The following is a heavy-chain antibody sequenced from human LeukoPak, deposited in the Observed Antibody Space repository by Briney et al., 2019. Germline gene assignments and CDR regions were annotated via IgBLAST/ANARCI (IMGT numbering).Heavy chain of an antibody. CDR3: ARRGSIAAAGIGSFDY. V-gene: IGHV4-39*07. J-gene: IGHJ4*02. Sequence: SETLSLTCTVSGGSISSTAYYWGWIRQPPGKGLEWIGSMYYSGNTYYNPSLKSRVTMSLDTSKKHLSLKLTSATAADTAVYYCARRGSIAAAGIGSFDYWGQGTLVTVSS. D-gene: IGHD6-13*01. CDR1: GGSISSTAYY. CDR2: MYYSGNT.